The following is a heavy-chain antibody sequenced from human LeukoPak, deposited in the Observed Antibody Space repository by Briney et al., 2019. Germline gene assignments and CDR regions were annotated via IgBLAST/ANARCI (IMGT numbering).Heavy chain of an antibody. D-gene: IGHD3-10*01. CDR2: ISYDGSNK. CDR3: ARNYGSGSYPPAH. J-gene: IGHJ4*02. Sequence: PGRSLRLSCAASGFTLSSYGMHWVRQAPGKGLEWVAVISYDGSNKYYADSVKGRFTTSRDNSKNTLYLQMNSLRAEDTAVYYCARNYGSGSYPPAHRGQGTLVTVSS. CDR1: GFTLSSYG. V-gene: IGHV3-30*03.